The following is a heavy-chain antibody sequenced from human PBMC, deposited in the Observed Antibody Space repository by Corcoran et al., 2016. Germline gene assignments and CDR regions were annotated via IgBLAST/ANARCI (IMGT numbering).Heavy chain of an antibody. J-gene: IGHJ4*03. D-gene: IGHD1-26*01. CDR2: MDNSGTS. Sequence: QVQLQESGPGLVKPSETLSLTCTVSGYSISRGYHWAWIRQPPGKGLEWIGSMDNSGTSYYNPSLKSRGTISLDKANNQFSLKLSSVTAADTAVYHCARQGHTGSYLDTWGQGTLVIVSS. V-gene: IGHV4-38-2*02. CDR3: ARQGHTGSYLDT. CDR1: GYSISRGYH.